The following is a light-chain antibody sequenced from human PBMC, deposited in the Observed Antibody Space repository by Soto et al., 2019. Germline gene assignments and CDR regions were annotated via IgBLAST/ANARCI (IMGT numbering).Light chain of an antibody. Sequence: QSVLTQPPSASGSPGQSVTISSTGTSSDVGGYDFVSWYQQHPGKAPKLMIYEVNKRPSGVPDRFSGSKSGNTASLTVSGLQAEDEADYYCSSYAGSNNYVFGTGTKLTVL. CDR2: EVN. CDR3: SSYAGSNNYV. V-gene: IGLV2-8*01. J-gene: IGLJ1*01. CDR1: SSDVGGYDF.